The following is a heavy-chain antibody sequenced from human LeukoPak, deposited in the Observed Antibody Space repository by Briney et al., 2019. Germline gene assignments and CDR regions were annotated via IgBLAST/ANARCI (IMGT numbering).Heavy chain of an antibody. CDR2: IYYSGST. D-gene: IGHD5-18*01. CDR3: ARERRGYSYGYGLDY. Sequence: SETLSLTCTVSGVSISSYYWSWIRQSPGKGLEWIGYIYYSGSTNYNPSLKSRVTISVDTSKNQFSLKLSSVTAADTAVYYCARERRGYSYGYGLDYWGQGTLVTVSS. J-gene: IGHJ4*02. CDR1: GVSISSYY. V-gene: IGHV4-59*01.